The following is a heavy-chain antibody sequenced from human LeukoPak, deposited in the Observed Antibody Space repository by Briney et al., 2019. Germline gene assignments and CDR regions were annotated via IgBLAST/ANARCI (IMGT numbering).Heavy chain of an antibody. CDR2: INSDGSST. D-gene: IGHD4-23*01. J-gene: IGHJ3*02. CDR3: ARDLVPRWLTDAFDI. V-gene: IGHV3-74*01. CDR1: GFTFSSYW. Sequence: GGSLRLSCAASGFTFSSYWMHWVRHASGKGLVWVSRINSDGSSTSYADSVKGRFTISRDNAKNTLYLQMNSLRAEDAAVYYCARDLVPRWLTDAFDIWGQGTMVTVSS.